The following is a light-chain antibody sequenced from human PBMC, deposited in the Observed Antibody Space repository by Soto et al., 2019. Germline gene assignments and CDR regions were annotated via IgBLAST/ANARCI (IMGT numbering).Light chain of an antibody. CDR2: DAS. J-gene: IGKJ1*01. V-gene: IGKV3-11*01. CDR1: QSVNRY. CDR3: QQRDIWPWT. Sequence: EIVMTQSPATLSVSPGERATLSCRAGQSVNRYLVWYQQKPGQAPRLLMYDASKRATGIPARFSGSGSGTDLTITISSLEPEDCEVYYCQQRDIWPWTFGQGTKVDIK.